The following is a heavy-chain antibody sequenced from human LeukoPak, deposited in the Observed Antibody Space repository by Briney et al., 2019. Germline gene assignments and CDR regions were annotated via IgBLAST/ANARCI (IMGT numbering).Heavy chain of an antibody. D-gene: IGHD5-24*01. J-gene: IGHJ4*02. CDR1: GGSISSSSYY. CDR2: IYYSGST. V-gene: IGHV4-39*01. Sequence: PSETLSLTCTVSGGSISSSSYYWGWIRQPPGKGLEWIGSIYYSGSTYYNPSLKGRVTISVDTSKNQFSLKLSSVTAAGTAVYYCASLGRRDGYNYNYWGQGTLVTVSS. CDR3: ASLGRRDGYNYNY.